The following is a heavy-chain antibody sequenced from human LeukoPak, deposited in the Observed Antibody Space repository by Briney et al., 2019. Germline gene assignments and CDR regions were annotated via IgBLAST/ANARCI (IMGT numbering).Heavy chain of an antibody. Sequence: SETLSLTCTVSGVSISSSSYHWDWIRQPPGKGLEWIGSIYDSGSTYYSPSLKSRVTISVDTSKNQFSLKLSSVTAADTAVYYCAGVYYYDSSGYLRFDYWGQGTLVTVSS. CDR1: GVSISSSSYH. CDR3: AGVYYYDSSGYLRFDY. CDR2: IYDSGST. V-gene: IGHV4-39*07. D-gene: IGHD3-22*01. J-gene: IGHJ4*02.